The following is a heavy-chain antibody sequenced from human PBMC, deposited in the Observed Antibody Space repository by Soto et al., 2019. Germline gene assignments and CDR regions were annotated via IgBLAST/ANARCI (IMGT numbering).Heavy chain of an antibody. D-gene: IGHD3-22*01. CDR1: GYTFTSYA. V-gene: IGHV1-3*01. CDR2: INAGNGNT. J-gene: IGHJ4*02. CDR3: ARSIVVVTSFDY. Sequence: ASVKVSCKASGYTFTSYAMHWVRQPPGQRLEWMGWINAGNGNTKYSQKFQGRVTITRDTSASTAYMELSSLRSEDTAVYYCARSIVVVTSFDYWGLGTLVTVSS.